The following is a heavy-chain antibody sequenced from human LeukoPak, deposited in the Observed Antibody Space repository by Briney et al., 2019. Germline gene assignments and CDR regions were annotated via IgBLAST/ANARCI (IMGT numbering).Heavy chain of an antibody. V-gene: IGHV3-21*01. CDR1: GFTFSSYS. J-gene: IGHJ5*02. CDR2: ISSSSSYK. D-gene: IGHD3-16*02. Sequence: RPGGSLRLSCAASGFTFSSYSMNWVRQAPGKGLEWVSSISSSSSYKYYADSVKGRFTISRDNAKNSLYLQMNSLRAEDTAVYYCAREGSRLGELSYNWFDPWGQGTLVTVSS. CDR3: AREGSRLGELSYNWFDP.